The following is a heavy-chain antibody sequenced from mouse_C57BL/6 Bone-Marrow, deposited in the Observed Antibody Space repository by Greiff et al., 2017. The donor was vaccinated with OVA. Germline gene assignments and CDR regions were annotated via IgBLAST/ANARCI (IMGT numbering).Heavy chain of an antibody. J-gene: IGHJ3*01. CDR2: IYPRSGNT. CDR1: GYTFTSYG. D-gene: IGHD3-2*02. Sequence: QVQLQQSGAELARPGASVKLSCKASGYTFTSYGISWVKQKTGQGLEWIGEIYPRSGNTYYNEKFKGKGTLTADKSSSTAYSELRSLLCQDSAVYSCASFVPLRPGAYWGQGTLVTVSA. CDR3: ASFVPLRPGAY. V-gene: IGHV1-81*01.